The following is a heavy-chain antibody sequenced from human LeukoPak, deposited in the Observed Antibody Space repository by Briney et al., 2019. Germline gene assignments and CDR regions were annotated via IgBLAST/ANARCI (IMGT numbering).Heavy chain of an antibody. J-gene: IGHJ3*02. CDR2: LSGSGAGT. CDR3: ARDPPPVPGRI. V-gene: IGHV3-23*01. Sequence: GGSLRLSCAASGFTFSDYALGWVRQAPGRGLEWVATLSGSGAGTYYSDSVQGRFTISRDNSKRTLFLQMNSLRAEDTAVYYCARDPPPVPGRIWGQGTMVTVSS. CDR1: GFTFSDYA.